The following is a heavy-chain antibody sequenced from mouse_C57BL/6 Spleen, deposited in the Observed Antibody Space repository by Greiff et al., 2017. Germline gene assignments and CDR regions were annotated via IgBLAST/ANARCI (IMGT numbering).Heavy chain of an antibody. J-gene: IGHJ4*01. V-gene: IGHV3-6*01. CDR3: ARALPNYAMDY. D-gene: IGHD5-5*01. Sequence: EVQLQESGPGLVKPSQSLSLTCSVTGYSITSGYYWNWIRQFPGNKLEWMGYISYDGSNNYNPSLKNRISITRDPSKNQFFLKLNSVTTEDTATYCCARALPNYAMDYWGQGTSGTVSS. CDR1: GYSITSGYY. CDR2: ISYDGSN.